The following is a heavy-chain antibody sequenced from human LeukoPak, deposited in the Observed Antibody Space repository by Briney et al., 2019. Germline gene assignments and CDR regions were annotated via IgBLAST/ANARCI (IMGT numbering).Heavy chain of an antibody. Sequence: ASVKVSCKASGYTFTSYGISWVRQAPGQGLEWMGWVSAYNGNTNYAQKFQGRVTITADESTSTAYMELSSLRSEDTAVYYCARGLDDSSGYYPHATYYYYGMDVWGQGTTVTVSS. CDR2: VSAYNGNT. CDR1: GYTFTSYG. CDR3: ARGLDDSSGYYPHATYYYYGMDV. V-gene: IGHV1-18*01. J-gene: IGHJ6*02. D-gene: IGHD3-22*01.